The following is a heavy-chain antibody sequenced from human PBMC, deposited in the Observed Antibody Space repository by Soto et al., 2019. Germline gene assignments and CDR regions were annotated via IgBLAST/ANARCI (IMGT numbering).Heavy chain of an antibody. CDR3: ASLAYGGGSGSYYKPNWFDP. Sequence: SHTLSLTDTRPVGSNSSYRWTWIHQHTGKGLEWIGYIYYSGSTNYNPSLKSRVTISVDTSKNQFSLKLSSVTAADTAVYYCASLAYGGGSGSYYKPNWFDPWGQGTLVTVFS. D-gene: IGHD3-10*01. J-gene: IGHJ5*02. V-gene: IGHV4-59*08. CDR1: VGSNSSYR. CDR2: IYYSGST.